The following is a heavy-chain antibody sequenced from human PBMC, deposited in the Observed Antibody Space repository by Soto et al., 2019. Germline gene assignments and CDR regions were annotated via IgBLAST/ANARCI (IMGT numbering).Heavy chain of an antibody. Sequence: EVQLVESGGGLVKPGGSLRLSCAASGFTFSSYSMNWVRQAPGKGLEWVSSISSSSSYIYYADSVKGRFTISRDNAKNSLYLQMNSLRAEDTAVYYCAISLTVTVDWYFDLWGRGTLVTVSS. J-gene: IGHJ2*01. CDR1: GFTFSSYS. CDR2: ISSSSSYI. D-gene: IGHD2-21*02. CDR3: AISLTVTVDWYFDL. V-gene: IGHV3-21*01.